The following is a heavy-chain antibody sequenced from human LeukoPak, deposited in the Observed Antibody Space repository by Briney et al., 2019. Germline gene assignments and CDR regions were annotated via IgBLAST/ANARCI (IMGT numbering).Heavy chain of an antibody. D-gene: IGHD6-13*01. CDR1: GFTFTSSA. J-gene: IGHJ4*02. CDR2: IVVGSGNT. CDR3: AAWVGSSWSPRWVDY. Sequence: SVTVSCKASGFTFTSSAMQWVRQARGQRLEWIGWIVVGSGNTNYAQKFQERVTITRDMSTSTAYMELSSLRSEDTAVYYCAAWVGSSWSPRWVDYWGQGTLVTVSS. V-gene: IGHV1-58*02.